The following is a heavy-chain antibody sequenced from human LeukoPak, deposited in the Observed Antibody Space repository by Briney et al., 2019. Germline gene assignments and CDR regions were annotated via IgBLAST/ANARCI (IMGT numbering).Heavy chain of an antibody. V-gene: IGHV3-30*07. CDR3: ARNSGYDLNYYYMDV. J-gene: IGHJ6*03. Sequence: PGGSLRLSCTASGFTLSSNAMHWVRQAPGKGLEWVAVTSYDGTTKYYADSVKGRFTISRDNSKNTLYLQMNSLRAEDTALYYCARNSGYDLNYYYMDVWGKGTTVTVSS. CDR2: TSYDGTTK. CDR1: GFTLSSNA. D-gene: IGHD5-12*01.